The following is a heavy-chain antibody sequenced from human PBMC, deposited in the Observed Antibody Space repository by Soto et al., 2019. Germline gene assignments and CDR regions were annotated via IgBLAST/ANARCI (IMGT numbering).Heavy chain of an antibody. CDR2: IRSKADSYAT. CDR3: TTQYYDILTGYYNSNAFDI. CDR1: GFTFSGSA. D-gene: IGHD3-9*01. V-gene: IGHV3-73*01. J-gene: IGHJ3*02. Sequence: GGSLRLSCAASGFTFSGSAMHWVRQASGKGLEWVGRIRSKADSYATAYDASVKSRITISRDDSKKTAYLQMNSLKTEDTAVYYCTTQYYDILTGYYNSNAFDIWGQGTMVTVSS.